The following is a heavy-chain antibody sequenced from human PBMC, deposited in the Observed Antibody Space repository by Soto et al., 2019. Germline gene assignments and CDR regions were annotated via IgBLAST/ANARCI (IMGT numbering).Heavy chain of an antibody. D-gene: IGHD3-10*01. V-gene: IGHV4-59*01. CDR3: ARDGYDGSGSPYPAY. Sequence: PSETLSLTCSVSGGSMSDFFWSWIRQSPERGLEWIGYVYYLGSTDYNPSLKSRVTISVDTSKRQFSLRLSSVTAADAAIYYCARDGYDGSGSPYPAYWGPGTQVTV. CDR1: GGSMSDFF. CDR2: VYYLGST. J-gene: IGHJ4*02.